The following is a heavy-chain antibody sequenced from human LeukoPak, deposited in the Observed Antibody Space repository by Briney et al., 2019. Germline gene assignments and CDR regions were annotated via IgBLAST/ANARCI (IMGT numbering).Heavy chain of an antibody. J-gene: IGHJ5*02. CDR3: ARLNSDSSGHNWFDP. CDR1: GGTFSSYA. V-gene: IGHV1-69*13. CDR2: IIPIFGTA. Sequence: SVKVSCKASGGTFSSYAISWVRQAPGQGLEWMGGIIPIFGTANYAQKFQGRVTITADESTSTAYMELSSLRSEDTAVYYCARLNSDSSGHNWFDPWGQGTLVTVSS. D-gene: IGHD3-22*01.